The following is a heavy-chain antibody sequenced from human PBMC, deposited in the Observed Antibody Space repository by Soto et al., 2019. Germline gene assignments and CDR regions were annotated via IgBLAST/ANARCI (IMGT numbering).Heavy chain of an antibody. Sequence: QVQLVQSGAEVKKPGASVKVSCKASGYTFTGNAMHWVRQAPGQRLEWMGWINTGNGNTKYSQKFQARVTXIKXTXVTTTYMELRSLRSEDTAVYYCAREGYDSSGYPLGYWGQGTLVTGSS. CDR2: INTGNGNT. D-gene: IGHD3-22*01. CDR3: AREGYDSSGYPLGY. CDR1: GYTFTGNA. J-gene: IGHJ4*02. V-gene: IGHV1-3*04.